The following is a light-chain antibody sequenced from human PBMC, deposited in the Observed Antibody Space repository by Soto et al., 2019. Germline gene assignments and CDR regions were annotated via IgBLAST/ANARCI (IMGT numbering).Light chain of an antibody. Sequence: DIQMTQSPSTLSGSVGDRVTITCRASQTISSWLAWYQQKPGKAPKLLIYKASTLKSGVPSRFSGSGSGTEFTLTISSLQPDHFATYYCQHYNSYSEAFGQGTRLEVK. CDR1: QTISSW. CDR2: KAS. J-gene: IGKJ5*01. CDR3: QHYNSYSEA. V-gene: IGKV1-5*03.